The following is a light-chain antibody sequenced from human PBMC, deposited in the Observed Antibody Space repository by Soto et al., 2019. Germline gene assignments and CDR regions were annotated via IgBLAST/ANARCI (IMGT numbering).Light chain of an antibody. CDR3: QQYSIWRT. V-gene: IGKV3-15*01. J-gene: IGKJ1*01. CDR1: ESVSTN. Sequence: EIEMTPSPATLSLAPVERVTLSCRASESVSTNLAWYQQKAGQAPRLLIYAASTRATGIPARFSGSGSGTEFTLTISSLQSEDFAVYYCQQYSIWRTFGQGTKVDI. CDR2: AAS.